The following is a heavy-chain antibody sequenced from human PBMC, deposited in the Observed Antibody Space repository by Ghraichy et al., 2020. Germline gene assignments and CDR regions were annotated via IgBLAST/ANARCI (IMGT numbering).Heavy chain of an antibody. J-gene: IGHJ4*02. CDR3: ARQRTFYDSSGPEYFDS. V-gene: IGHV4-39*01. D-gene: IGHD3-22*01. Sequence: SETLSLTCTVSGGSVSSSSHYWVWNRQPPGQELDLIISITYSGTTYNNPSLKSRVTISVDTYKNQFSLKLNSVTAADTAVYFCARQRTFYDSSGPEYFDSWGQGTLVTVSS. CDR1: GGSVSSSSHY. CDR2: ITYSGTT.